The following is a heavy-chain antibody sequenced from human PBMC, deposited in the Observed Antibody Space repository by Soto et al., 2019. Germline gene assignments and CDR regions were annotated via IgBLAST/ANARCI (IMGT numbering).Heavy chain of an antibody. V-gene: IGHV3-23*03. CDR3: AKDGGVVGAADSFDI. Sequence: GQLLESGGGLVQPGGSLRLSCAASGFTFTTYTMSWVRQAPGKGLEWVAHINPGIGNTYYADSVKGRFIISRDNSKNVLSLQMNSLRAEDTALYYCAKDGGVVGAADSFDIWGQGTMVTVSS. CDR1: GFTFTTYT. D-gene: IGHD1-26*01. J-gene: IGHJ3*02. CDR2: INPGIGNT.